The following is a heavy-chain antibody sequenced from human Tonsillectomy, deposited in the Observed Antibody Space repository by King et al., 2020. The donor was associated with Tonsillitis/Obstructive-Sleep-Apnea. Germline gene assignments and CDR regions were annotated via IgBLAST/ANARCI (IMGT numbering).Heavy chain of an antibody. J-gene: IGHJ1*01. CDR2: IIPIFGTA. CDR3: ARGDYDYIWGSYPLAEYFQH. V-gene: IGHV1-69*01. D-gene: IGHD3-16*02. Sequence: QLVQSGAEVKKPGSSVKVSCKASGGTFSSYAISWVRQAPRQGLEWMGGIIPIFGTANYAQKFQGSVTLTADESTSTAYMELSSLRSEDTAVYYCARGDYDYIWGSYPLAEYFQHWGQGTLVTVSS. CDR1: GGTFSSYA.